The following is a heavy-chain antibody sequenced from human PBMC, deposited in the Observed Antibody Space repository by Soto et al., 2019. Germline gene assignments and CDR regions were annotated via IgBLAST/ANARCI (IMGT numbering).Heavy chain of an antibody. CDR3: ARDAWQILYYGMDV. CDR1: GGSVSSGSYY. D-gene: IGHD5-12*01. V-gene: IGHV4-61*01. Sequence: QVQLQETGPGLVKPSETLSLTCTVSGGSVSSGSYYWSWIRQPPGKGLEWIGYIYYSGSTNYNPSLKSRVTISVDTSKNQFSLKLSSVTDADTAVYYCARDAWQILYYGMDVWGQGTTGTVSS. CDR2: IYYSGST. J-gene: IGHJ6*02.